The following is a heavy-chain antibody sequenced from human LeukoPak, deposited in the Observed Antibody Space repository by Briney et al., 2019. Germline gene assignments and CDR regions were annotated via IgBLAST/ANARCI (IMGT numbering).Heavy chain of an antibody. V-gene: IGHV4-4*07. Sequence: SETLSLTCTVSGGSISSYYWSWIRQPAGKGLEWIGRIYTSGSTNYNPSLKSRVTISVDKSKNQFSLKLGSVTAADTAVYYCARDRTYYGSGSLAWGQGTLVTVSS. CDR3: ARDRTYYGSGSLA. CDR1: GGSISSYY. D-gene: IGHD3-10*01. J-gene: IGHJ5*02. CDR2: IYTSGST.